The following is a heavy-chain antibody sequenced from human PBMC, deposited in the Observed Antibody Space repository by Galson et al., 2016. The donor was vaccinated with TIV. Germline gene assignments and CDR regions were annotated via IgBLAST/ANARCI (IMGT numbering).Heavy chain of an antibody. CDR2: TYPGNSET. CDR3: ARHSASAFLSHFDV. CDR1: GYNFASYW. J-gene: IGHJ4*02. Sequence: QSGAEVKKAGESMKISCKGSGYNFASYWIGWVRQMPGKGLEWMGVTYPGNSETRYSPSFHGQVTISADKSTGTAFLQWGSLKASDAAVYYCARHSASAFLSHFDVWRQGTLVTVSS. V-gene: IGHV5-51*01. D-gene: IGHD6-25*01.